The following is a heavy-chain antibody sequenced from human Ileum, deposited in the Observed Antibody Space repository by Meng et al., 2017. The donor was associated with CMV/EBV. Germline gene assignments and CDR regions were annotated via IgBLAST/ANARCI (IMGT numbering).Heavy chain of an antibody. V-gene: IGHV3-23*01. CDR2: VSRRGETT. CDR3: ARDRGTAMGEDGMDV. Sequence: GESLKISCAASGFNFGSYAMSWVRQAPGKGLEWVSDVSRRGETTYSADSVKGRFSVSRDNSKNMVFLQMNSLRADDTAVYYCARDRGTAMGEDGMDVWGQGTTVTVSS. CDR1: GFNFGSYA. J-gene: IGHJ6*02. D-gene: IGHD5-18*01.